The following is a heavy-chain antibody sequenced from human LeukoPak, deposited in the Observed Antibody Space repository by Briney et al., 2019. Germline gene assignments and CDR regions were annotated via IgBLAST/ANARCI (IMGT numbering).Heavy chain of an antibody. CDR2: IYYSGST. Sequence: EPSETLSLTCTVSGGSISSYYWSWIRQPPGKGLEWIGYIYYSGSTNYNPSLKSRVTISVDTSKNQFSLKLSSVTAADTAVYYCARGGELQWELLSSLLDYWGQGTLVTVSS. D-gene: IGHD1-26*01. CDR1: GGSISSYY. CDR3: ARGGELQWELLSSLLDY. V-gene: IGHV4-59*08. J-gene: IGHJ4*02.